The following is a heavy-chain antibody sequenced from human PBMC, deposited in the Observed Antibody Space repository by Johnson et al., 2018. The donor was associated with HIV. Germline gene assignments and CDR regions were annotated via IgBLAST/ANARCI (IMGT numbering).Heavy chain of an antibody. CDR1: GFTFSSYA. CDR3: AKERVWELRGGADAFDI. Sequence: QVQLVESGGGVVRPGGSLRLSCAASGFTFSSYAMHWVRQAPGKGLEWVAVISYDGSNKYYADSVKGRFTISRDNSKNTLYLQINSLRAEDTAVYYCAKERVWELRGGADAFDIWGQGTMVTVSS. CDR2: ISYDGSNK. D-gene: IGHD1-26*01. V-gene: IGHV3-30*04. J-gene: IGHJ3*02.